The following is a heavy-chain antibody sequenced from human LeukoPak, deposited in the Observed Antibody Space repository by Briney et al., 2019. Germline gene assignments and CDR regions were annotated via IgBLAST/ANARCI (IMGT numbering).Heavy chain of an antibody. D-gene: IGHD6-13*01. V-gene: IGHV3-15*01. CDR2: IKSKADGGTT. CDR1: GFTFTNAW. CDR3: AKLQKIGSSSIYPRGFFDY. Sequence: GGSLRLSCAASGFTFTNAWMTWVRQAPGKGLEWVGRIKSKADGGTTDYVAPVKGRVSISRDDSKSTLYLQMNSLRAEDTAVYYCAKLQKIGSSSIYPRGFFDYWGQGTLVTVSS. J-gene: IGHJ4*02.